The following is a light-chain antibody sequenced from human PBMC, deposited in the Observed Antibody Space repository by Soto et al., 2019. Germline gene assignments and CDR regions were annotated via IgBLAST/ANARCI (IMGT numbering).Light chain of an antibody. CDR1: QSVRSY. CDR2: DAS. J-gene: IGKJ4*01. V-gene: IGKV3-11*01. CDR3: QQRSDWPLT. Sequence: EIVLTQSPATLSLSPGERATLSCRASQSVRSYLAWYQQKPGQAPRLLIYDASNRATGIPARFSGSGSGTDFTLTISSLEPEDFEVYYCQQRSDWPLTFGGGTKVEIK.